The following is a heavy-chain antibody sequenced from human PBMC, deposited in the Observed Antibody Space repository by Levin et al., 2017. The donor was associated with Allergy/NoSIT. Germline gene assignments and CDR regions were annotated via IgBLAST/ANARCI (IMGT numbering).Heavy chain of an antibody. V-gene: IGHV2-5*02. CDR3: AHDGDDASSWHLGYFFDY. Sequence: SGPTLVKPTQTLTLTCTFSGFSLSASGVGVGWIRQPPGKALEWLAVIYWDDNKRYSPSLKSRLTITKDTSKDQVVLTMTNMDPVDTATYYCAHDGDDASSWHLGYFFDYWGQGALVPSPQ. CDR1: GFSLSASGVG. D-gene: IGHD6-13*01. J-gene: IGHJ4*02. CDR2: IYWDDNK.